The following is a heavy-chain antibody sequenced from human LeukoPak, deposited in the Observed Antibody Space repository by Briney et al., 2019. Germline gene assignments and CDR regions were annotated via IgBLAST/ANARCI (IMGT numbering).Heavy chain of an antibody. CDR2: INPNSGGT. D-gene: IGHD6-13*01. Sequence: PGASVKVSCKASGYTFTGYYMHWVRQAPGQGLEWMGWINPNSGGTNSAQKFQGRVTMTRDTSISTAYMELSRLRSDDTAVYYCARESSNSSSWYPYYYYYYYMDVWGKGTTVTVSS. V-gene: IGHV1-2*02. J-gene: IGHJ6*03. CDR3: ARESSNSSSWYPYYYYYYYMDV. CDR1: GYTFTGYY.